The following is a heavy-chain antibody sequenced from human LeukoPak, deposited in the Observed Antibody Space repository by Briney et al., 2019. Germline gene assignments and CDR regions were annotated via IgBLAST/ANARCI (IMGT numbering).Heavy chain of an antibody. CDR1: GGSFSGYY. D-gene: IGHD3-16*02. CDR3: ARDRVYDYVWGSYRWEAFDI. CDR2: INHSGST. Sequence: SETLSLTCAVYGGSFSGYYWSWIRQPPGKGVEWIGEINHSGSTNYNPSLKSRVTISVDTSKNPFSLKLSSVTAADTAVYYCARDRVYDYVWGSYRWEAFDIWGQGTMVTVSS. V-gene: IGHV4-34*01. J-gene: IGHJ3*02.